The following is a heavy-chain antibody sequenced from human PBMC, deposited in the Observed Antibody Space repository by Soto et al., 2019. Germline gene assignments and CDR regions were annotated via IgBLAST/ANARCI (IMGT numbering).Heavy chain of an antibody. CDR2: INHSGST. D-gene: IGHD2-2*01. CDR3: ARDSTRRGPCEI. CDR1: NGSFSVYY. Sequence: PSETLSITCAVYNGSFSVYYWTWIRQPPGKGLEWIGEINHSGSTNYNPSLKSRVTISVDTSKNQFSLKLSSVTAADTAVYYCARDSTRRGPCEIWGQGTMVTVSS. J-gene: IGHJ3*02. V-gene: IGHV4-34*01.